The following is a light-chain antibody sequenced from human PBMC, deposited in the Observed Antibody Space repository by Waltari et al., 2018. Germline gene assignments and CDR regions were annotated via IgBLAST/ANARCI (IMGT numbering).Light chain of an antibody. CDR3: QTGGHGTWV. V-gene: IGLV4-69*01. CDR1: SGHRSNV. Sequence: QLVLTQSPSASASLGASVKLPCTLSSGHRSNVIACLKQQPEKGPRSLMKVNSDGSHSKGDEIPDRFSGSSSGAERYLTISSLQSEDEADYYCQTGGHGTWVFGGGTKLTVL. CDR2: VNSDGSH. J-gene: IGLJ3*02.